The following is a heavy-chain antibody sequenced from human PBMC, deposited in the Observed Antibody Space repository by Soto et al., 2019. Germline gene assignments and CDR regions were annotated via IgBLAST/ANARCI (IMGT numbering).Heavy chain of an antibody. Sequence: GGSLRLSCAASGFTFSSYCIHWVRQAPGKGLVWVSRINSDGSSTSYADSVKGRFTISRDNAKNTLYLQMNSLRAEDTAVYYCARARIAVAGYDYWGQGTLVTVSS. V-gene: IGHV3-74*01. D-gene: IGHD6-19*01. J-gene: IGHJ4*02. CDR2: INSDGSST. CDR3: ARARIAVAGYDY. CDR1: GFTFSSYC.